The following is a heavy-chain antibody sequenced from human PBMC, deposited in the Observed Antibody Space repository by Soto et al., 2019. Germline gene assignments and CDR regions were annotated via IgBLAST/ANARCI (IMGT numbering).Heavy chain of an antibody. CDR3: ARSELARGTYSFDY. V-gene: IGHV4-34*01. CDR2: INDSGST. Sequence: SETLSLTCAVYGGSVRGYYWSWIRQPPGKGLEWIGEINDSGSTKYNPSLKSRVTISVDTSTNQFSLSLSSVTAADTAVYYCARSELARGTYSFDYWGQGTLVTVSS. CDR1: GGSVRGYY. J-gene: IGHJ4*02. D-gene: IGHD1-26*01.